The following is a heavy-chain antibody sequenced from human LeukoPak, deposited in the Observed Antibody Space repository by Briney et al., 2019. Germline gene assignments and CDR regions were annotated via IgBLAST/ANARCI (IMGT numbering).Heavy chain of an antibody. V-gene: IGHV3-7*01. D-gene: IGHD3-10*01. Sequence: GGSLRLSCAASGFTFSSYWMSWVRQAPGKGLEWVANIKQDGSEKYYVDSVKGRFIISRDNAKNSLYLQMNSLRAEDAAVYYCAKGAFRDQVQGYYYMDVWGKGTTVTVSS. J-gene: IGHJ6*03. CDR2: IKQDGSEK. CDR1: GFTFSSYW. CDR3: AKGAFRDQVQGYYYMDV.